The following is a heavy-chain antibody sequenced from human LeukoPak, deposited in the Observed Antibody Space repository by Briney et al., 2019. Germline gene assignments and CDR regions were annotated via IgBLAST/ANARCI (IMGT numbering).Heavy chain of an antibody. CDR1: GGSINSSPYY. CDR2: VSYSGST. J-gene: IGHJ4*02. Sequence: ASETLSLTCIVSGGSINSSPYYWGWIRQPPGKGLEWIGSVSYSGSTYFHPSLKSRLTISVDTSKNQFSLNLSSVTAADAAVYYCARHEDDYFDRSGYPFDGWGPGTQVTVSS. CDR3: ARHEDDYFDRSGYPFDG. D-gene: IGHD3-22*01. V-gene: IGHV4-39*01.